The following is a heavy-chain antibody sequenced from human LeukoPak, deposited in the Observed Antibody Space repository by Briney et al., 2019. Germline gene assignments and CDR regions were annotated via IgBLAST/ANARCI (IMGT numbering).Heavy chain of an antibody. D-gene: IGHD1-14*01. CDR3: ARASEDYYYYYMDV. CDR2: MYTSGRT. CDR1: GVPLSSGSYY. Sequence: SETLSLTCTVSGVPLSSGSYYWRWIPQPAGQGLEYIGRMYTSGRTNHNPSLKSRVTISVDKSKNQFSLKLSSVTGADTAVYYCARASEDYYYYYMDVWGKGTTVTISS. V-gene: IGHV4-61*02. J-gene: IGHJ6*03.